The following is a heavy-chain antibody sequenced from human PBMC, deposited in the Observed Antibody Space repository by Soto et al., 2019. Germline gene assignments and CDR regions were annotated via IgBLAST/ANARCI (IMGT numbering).Heavy chain of an antibody. V-gene: IGHV6-1*01. Sequence: QTLSLTCAISGDSVSSNSAAWNWIRQSPSRGLEWLGRTYYRSKWYNDYAVSVKSRITINPDTSKNQFSLQLNSVTPEDTAVYYCARDQASRLGYYYYYYGMNVWGQGTTVTVSS. J-gene: IGHJ6*02. CDR2: TYYRSKWYN. CDR1: GDSVSSNSAA. D-gene: IGHD6-25*01. CDR3: ARDQASRLGYYYYYYGMNV.